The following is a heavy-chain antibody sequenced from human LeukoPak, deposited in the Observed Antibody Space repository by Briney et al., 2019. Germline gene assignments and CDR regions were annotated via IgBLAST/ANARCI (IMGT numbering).Heavy chain of an antibody. CDR1: GYTFTGYY. J-gene: IGHJ4*02. V-gene: IGHV1-2*02. Sequence: GASVKVSCKASGYTFTGYYMHWVRQAPGQGLEWMGWINPNSGGTNYAQKFQGRVTMTRDTSISTAYMELSRLRSDDTAVYYCARFLWYYGGNSGGFFDYWGQGTLVTVSS. CDR3: ARFLWYYGGNSGGFFDY. D-gene: IGHD4-23*01. CDR2: INPNSGGT.